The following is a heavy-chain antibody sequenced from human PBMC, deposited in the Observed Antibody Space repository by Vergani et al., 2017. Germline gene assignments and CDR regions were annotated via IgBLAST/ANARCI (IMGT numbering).Heavy chain of an antibody. J-gene: IGHJ4*02. CDR1: GFTFDDYA. D-gene: IGHD2-2*01. V-gene: IGHV3-9*01. Sequence: EVQLVESGGGLVQPGRSLRLSCAASGFTFDDYAMHWVRQAPGKGLEWVSGISWNSGSIGYADSVKGRFTTSRDNAKNSLYLQMNSLRAEDTALYYCAKDPTPLLYCSSTSCFHQYYFDYWGQGTLVTVSS. CDR2: ISWNSGSI. CDR3: AKDPTPLLYCSSTSCFHQYYFDY.